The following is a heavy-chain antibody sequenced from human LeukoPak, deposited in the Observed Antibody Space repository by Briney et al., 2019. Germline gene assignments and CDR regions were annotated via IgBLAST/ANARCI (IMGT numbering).Heavy chain of an antibody. D-gene: IGHD3-22*01. CDR3: ARSNDTGAYMDV. Sequence: GGSLRLSCAASGFTFSSYEMNWVRQAPGKGLEWVSYISSSGSTIYYADSVKGRFTISRDNAKNSLYLQMNSLRAEDTAVYYCARSNDTGAYMDVWGKGTTVTISS. CDR2: ISSSGSTI. J-gene: IGHJ6*03. V-gene: IGHV3-48*03. CDR1: GFTFSSYE.